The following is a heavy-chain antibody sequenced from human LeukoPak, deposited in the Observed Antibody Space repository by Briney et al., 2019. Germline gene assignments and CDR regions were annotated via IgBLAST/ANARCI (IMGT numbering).Heavy chain of an antibody. CDR2: ISYDGSNK. J-gene: IGHJ4*02. V-gene: IGHV3-30*04. D-gene: IGHD6-13*01. CDR3: AREGTRYSSSWYGGDY. Sequence: GGSLRLSCAASGFTFSSYAMHWVRQAPGKGLEWVAVISYDGSNKYYADSVKGRFTISRDNSKNTLYLQMNGLRAEDTAVYYCAREGTRYSSSWYGGDYWGQGTLVTVSS. CDR1: GFTFSSYA.